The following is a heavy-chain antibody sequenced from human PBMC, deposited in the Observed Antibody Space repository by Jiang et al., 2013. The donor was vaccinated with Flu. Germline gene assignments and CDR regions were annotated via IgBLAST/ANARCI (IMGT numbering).Heavy chain of an antibody. CDR1: GYTFTGYY. V-gene: IGHV1-2*02. CDR2: INPNSGGT. Sequence: SGAEVKKPGASVKVSCKASGYTFTGYYMHWVRQAPGQGLEWMGWINPNSGGTNYAQKFQGRVTMTRDTSISTAYMELSRLRSDDTAVYYCARGYYDSSGLLSFPDFDYWGQGTLVTVSS. D-gene: IGHD3-22*01. CDR3: ARGYYDSSGLLSFPDFDY. J-gene: IGHJ4*02.